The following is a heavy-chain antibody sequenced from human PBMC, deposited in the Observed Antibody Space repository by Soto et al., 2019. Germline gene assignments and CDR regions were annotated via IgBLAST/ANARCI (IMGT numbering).Heavy chain of an antibody. Sequence: ASVKVSCKASGYTFTGYYMHWVRQAPGQGLEWMGWINPNSGGTDYAQKFQGRVTMTRDTSISTAYMELSRLRSDDTAVYYCARRGDSSSNFDYWGQGTLVTVSS. CDR3: ARRGDSSSNFDY. V-gene: IGHV1-2*02. D-gene: IGHD6-13*01. J-gene: IGHJ4*02. CDR1: GYTFTGYY. CDR2: INPNSGGT.